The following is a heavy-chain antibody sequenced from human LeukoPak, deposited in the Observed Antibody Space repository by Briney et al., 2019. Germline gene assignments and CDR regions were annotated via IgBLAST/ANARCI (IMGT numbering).Heavy chain of an antibody. Sequence: ASVKVSCKTPGYTFTNYGISWVRQAPGLGLEWMGWISAYNGNTNYAQKVRGRVTMTTDTSTSTAYMELRSLRFDDTAVYYCARDQSVRLLQTSSTYFKHVFAIWGQGSMVTVSS. CDR2: ISAYNGNT. D-gene: IGHD6-13*01. CDR1: GYTFTNYG. V-gene: IGHV1-18*01. J-gene: IGHJ3*02. CDR3: ARDQSVRLLQTSSTYFKHVFAI.